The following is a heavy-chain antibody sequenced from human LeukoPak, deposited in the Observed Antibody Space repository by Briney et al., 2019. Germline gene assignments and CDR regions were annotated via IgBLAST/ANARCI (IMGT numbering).Heavy chain of an antibody. V-gene: IGHV1-69*13. CDR3: ALSRVTNWGYYYYYYGMDV. CDR2: IIPIFGTA. Sequence: SVKVSCKASGGTFSSYAISWVRQAPGQGLEWMGGIIPIFGTANYAQKFQGRVTITADESTSTAYMELSSLRSEDTAVYYCALSRVTNWGYYYYYYGMDVWGQGTTVTVSS. CDR1: GGTFSSYA. D-gene: IGHD7-27*01. J-gene: IGHJ6*02.